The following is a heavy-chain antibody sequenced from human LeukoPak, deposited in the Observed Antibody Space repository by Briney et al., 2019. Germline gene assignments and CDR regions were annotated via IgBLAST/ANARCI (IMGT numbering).Heavy chain of an antibody. CDR3: AKITTVVTHDAFDI. V-gene: IGHV3-23*01. D-gene: IGHD4-23*01. Sequence: PGGSLRLSCAASGFTFSSYAMSWVRQAPGKGLEWVSAISGSGGSTYYADAVEGRFTISRDNSKNTRYLQMNSLRAEDTAVYYCAKITTVVTHDAFDIWGQGTMVTVSS. CDR1: GFTFSSYA. CDR2: ISGSGGST. J-gene: IGHJ3*02.